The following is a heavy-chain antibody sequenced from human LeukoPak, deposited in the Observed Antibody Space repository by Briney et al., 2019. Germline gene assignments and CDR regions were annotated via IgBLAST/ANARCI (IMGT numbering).Heavy chain of an antibody. CDR3: ARDKVVPAAANGMDV. V-gene: IGHV3-53*01. D-gene: IGHD2-2*01. CDR2: IYSGGST. CDR1: GFTVSSNY. J-gene: IGHJ6*02. Sequence: GGSLRLSCAASGFTVSSNYMSWVRQAPGKGLEWVSVIYSGGSTYYADSVKGRFTISRDNSKNTLYLQMNSLRAEDTAVYYCARDKVVPAAANGMDVWGQGTMVTVSS.